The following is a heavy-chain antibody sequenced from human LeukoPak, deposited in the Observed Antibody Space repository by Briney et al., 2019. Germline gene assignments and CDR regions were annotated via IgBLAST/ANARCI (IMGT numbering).Heavy chain of an antibody. Sequence: GGSLRLSCAVSGLTVSSNYMSWVRQAPGKELEWVSVICSGGSTYYADSVKGRFTVSRDNSKNTLYLQMNSLRAEDTAVYYCARDLRGSYQLITDYYYGMDVWGQGTTVTVSS. D-gene: IGHD1-26*01. CDR2: ICSGGST. V-gene: IGHV3-66*01. J-gene: IGHJ6*02. CDR3: ARDLRGSYQLITDYYYGMDV. CDR1: GLTVSSNY.